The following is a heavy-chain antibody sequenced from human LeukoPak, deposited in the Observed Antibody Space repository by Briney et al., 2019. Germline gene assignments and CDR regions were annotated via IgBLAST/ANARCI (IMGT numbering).Heavy chain of an antibody. Sequence: GGSLRLSCAASGFTFSSYGMHWVRQAPGKGLEWMGGFDPEDGGTIYAQKFQGRVTMTEDTSTDTAYMELSSLRSEDTAVYYCATMGMTGGGMDVWGQGTTVTVSS. J-gene: IGHJ6*02. D-gene: IGHD6-13*01. CDR3: ATMGMTGGGMDV. CDR1: GFTFSSYG. V-gene: IGHV1-24*01. CDR2: FDPEDGGT.